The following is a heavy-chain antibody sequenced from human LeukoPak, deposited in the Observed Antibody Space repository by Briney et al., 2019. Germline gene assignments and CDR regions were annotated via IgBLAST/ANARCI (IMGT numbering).Heavy chain of an antibody. CDR1: GFTLSLYW. J-gene: IGHJ4*02. D-gene: IGHD3-3*01. CDR3: AKMCYDFWSGVDY. CDR2: IKQDGSAK. V-gene: IGHV3-7*01. Sequence: PGGSLRVSCAASGFTLSLYWMTWVRQAPGKALEWVANIKQDGSAKYYADSVKGRFTISRDNSKNTLYLQMNSLRAEDTAVYYCAKMCYDFWSGVDYWGQGTLVTVSS.